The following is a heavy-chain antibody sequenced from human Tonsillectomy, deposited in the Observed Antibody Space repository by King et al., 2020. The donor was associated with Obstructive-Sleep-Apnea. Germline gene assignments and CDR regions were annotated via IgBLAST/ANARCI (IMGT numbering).Heavy chain of an antibody. D-gene: IGHD3-10*01. Sequence: HVPLQESGPGLVKPSQTLSLTCTVSGGSISSGAFYWIWIRQHPGRGLEWIGYISYSGISDYNPSLKSRVSISVDTSKNQFSLKLSSLTAADTAVYYCARDLGGLDVWGQGTTVTVSS. V-gene: IGHV4-31*03. CDR1: GGSISSGAFY. CDR3: ARDLGGLDV. J-gene: IGHJ6*02. CDR2: ISYSGIS.